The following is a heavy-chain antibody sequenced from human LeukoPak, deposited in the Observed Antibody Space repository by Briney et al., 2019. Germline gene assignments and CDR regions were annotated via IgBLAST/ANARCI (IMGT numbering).Heavy chain of an antibody. CDR3: AHKAYDSSGYYVLDAFDI. CDR1: GFSLSTSGVG. J-gene: IGHJ3*02. Sequence: SGPTLVNPTQTLTLTCTFSGFSLSTSGVGVGWIRQPPGKALEWLALIYWNDDKRYSPSLKSRLTITKDTSNNQVVLTMTNMDPVDTATYYCAHKAYDSSGYYVLDAFDIWGQGTMVTVSS. CDR2: IYWNDDK. V-gene: IGHV2-5*01. D-gene: IGHD3-22*01.